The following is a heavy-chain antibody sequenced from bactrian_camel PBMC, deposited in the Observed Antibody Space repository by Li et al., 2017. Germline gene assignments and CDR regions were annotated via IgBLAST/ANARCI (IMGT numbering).Heavy chain of an antibody. Sequence: QLVESGGGLVQPGGSLKLSCAASGFTFSSYAMSWVRQAPGKGLEWVSRINSGGGSTYYADSVKGRFTISRDNAKSTVYLQLNSLKTEDMGMYYCATGRPTAVRPDFGYWGQGTQVTVS. CDR1: GFTFSSYA. J-gene: IGHJ6*01. CDR2: INSGGGST. V-gene: IGHV3S40*01. CDR3: ATGRPTAVRPDFGY.